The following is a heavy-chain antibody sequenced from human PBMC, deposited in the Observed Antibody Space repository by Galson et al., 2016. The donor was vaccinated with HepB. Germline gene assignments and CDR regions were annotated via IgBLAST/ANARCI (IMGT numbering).Heavy chain of an antibody. J-gene: IGHJ3*02. CDR3: ARLSLRFLEWLKNAFDI. D-gene: IGHD3-3*01. CDR1: GGSLRGYS. V-gene: IGHV4-34*01. Sequence: ETLSLTCAVDGGSLRGYSWSWMRQAPGKGLEWIGEINYRGTAKYTTSLKSRATISIDTSKNQFSLELRSVTAADTAVYYCARLSLRFLEWLKNAFDIWGLGTMVTVSP. CDR2: INYRGTA.